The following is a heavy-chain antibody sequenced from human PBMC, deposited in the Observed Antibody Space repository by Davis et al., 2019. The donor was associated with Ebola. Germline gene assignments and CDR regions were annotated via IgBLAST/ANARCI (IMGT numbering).Heavy chain of an antibody. J-gene: IGHJ6*02. V-gene: IGHV4-59*01. CDR1: GGSISSYY. Sequence: MPSETLSLTCTVSGGSISSYYWSWIRQPPGKGLEWIGHIYYSGSTNYNPSLKSRVTISVDTSKNQFSLRLSSVTAADTAVYYCAGLAARSSYYYGMDVWGQGTTVTVSS. CDR2: IYYSGST. CDR3: AGLAARSSYYYGMDV. D-gene: IGHD6-6*01.